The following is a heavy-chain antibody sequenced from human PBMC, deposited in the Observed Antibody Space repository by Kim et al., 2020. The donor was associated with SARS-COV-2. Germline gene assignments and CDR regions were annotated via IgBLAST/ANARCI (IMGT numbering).Heavy chain of an antibody. J-gene: IGHJ1*01. D-gene: IGHD3-10*01. CDR3: ARVTVAWQGSGSPGGD. Sequence: ASVKVSCKASGYTFSNYGISWVRQAPGQGLEWVGWISTYTGDTNYAQNFQDRVTMTTDTSTSTAYMELRSLRSDDTAVYYCARVTVAWQGSGSPGGDWGQ. V-gene: IGHV1-18*04. CDR1: GYTFSNYG. CDR2: ISTYTGDT.